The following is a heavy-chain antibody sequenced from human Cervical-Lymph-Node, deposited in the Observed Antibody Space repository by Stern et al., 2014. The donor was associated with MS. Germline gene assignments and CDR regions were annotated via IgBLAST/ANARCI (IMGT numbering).Heavy chain of an antibody. CDR2: ISSSSSYI. V-gene: IGHV3-21*01. D-gene: IGHD1-26*01. J-gene: IGHJ4*02. CDR3: ARDGGEWELLHGFDY. Sequence: EVQLVQSGGGLVKPGGSLRLSCAASGFTFSSYSMNWVRQAPGKGLEWVSSISSSSSYIYYADSVKGRFTISRDNAKNSLYLQMNSLRAEDTSVYFCARDGGEWELLHGFDYWGQGTLVTVSS. CDR1: GFTFSSYS.